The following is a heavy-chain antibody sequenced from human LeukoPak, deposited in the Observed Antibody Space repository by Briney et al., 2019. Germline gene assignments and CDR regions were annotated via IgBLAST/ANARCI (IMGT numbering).Heavy chain of an antibody. CDR3: ARDRVPGIATEWYFDY. J-gene: IGHJ4*02. CDR2: ISYDGSNK. Sequence: PGRSLRLSCAASGFTFSSYAMHWVRQAPGKGLEWVAVISYDGSNKYYADSVKGRFTISRDNSKNTLYLQMNSLRAEDTAVYYCARDRVPGIATEWYFDYWGQGTLVTVSS. D-gene: IGHD6-13*01. CDR1: GFTFSSYA. V-gene: IGHV3-30-3*01.